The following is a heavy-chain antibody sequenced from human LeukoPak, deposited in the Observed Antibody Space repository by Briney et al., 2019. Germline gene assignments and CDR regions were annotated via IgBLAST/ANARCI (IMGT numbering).Heavy chain of an antibody. CDR1: GYSISSGYY. D-gene: IGHD5-12*01. CDR2: IYHSGRT. V-gene: IGHV4-38-2*02. Sequence: SETLSLTCSVSGYSISSGYYWGWILQPPGKGLEWIGSIYHSGRTYYNPSLKSRVTISVDTSKNQISLKLSSVTAADTAVYYCARANRYDLFFDYWGQGTLVTVSS. CDR3: ARANRYDLFFDY. J-gene: IGHJ4*02.